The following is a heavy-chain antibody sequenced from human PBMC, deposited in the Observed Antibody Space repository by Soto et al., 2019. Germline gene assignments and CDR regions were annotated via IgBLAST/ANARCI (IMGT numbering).Heavy chain of an antibody. CDR3: ARPRTYASSSGAFDI. Sequence: PGESLKISCKGSGYTFGSFWINWVRQVPGKGLEWMGKTDPSDSYTNYNPSFQGHVTLSADKSSNTAYLQWSSLKASDTAIYYCARPRTYASSSGAFDIWGQGTMVTVSS. J-gene: IGHJ3*02. CDR1: GYTFGSFW. V-gene: IGHV5-10-1*01. D-gene: IGHD6-6*01. CDR2: TDPSDSYT.